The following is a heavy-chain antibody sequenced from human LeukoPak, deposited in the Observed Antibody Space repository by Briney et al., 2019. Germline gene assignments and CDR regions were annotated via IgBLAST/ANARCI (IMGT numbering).Heavy chain of an antibody. D-gene: IGHD6-19*01. J-gene: IGHJ4*02. CDR3: ARQGAVAGLYYFDY. CDR1: GYTFTSYD. V-gene: IGHV1-8*01. Sequence: ASVKVSCKASGYTFTSYDINWVRQATGQGLEWMGWMNPNSGNTGYAQKFQGRVTMTRNTSISTAYMELSSLRSEDTAVYYCARQGAVAGLYYFDYWGQGTLVTVSS. CDR2: MNPNSGNT.